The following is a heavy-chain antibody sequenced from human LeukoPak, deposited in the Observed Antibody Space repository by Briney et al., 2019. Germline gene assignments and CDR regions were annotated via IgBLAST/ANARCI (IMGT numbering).Heavy chain of an antibody. D-gene: IGHD2-15*01. V-gene: IGHV3-64*01. J-gene: IGHJ4*02. CDR3: ARWSQGLSY. Sequence: GGSLRLSCAASGFTFSSYAMHWVRQAPGKGLEYVSAISSNGGSTYYANSVKGRFTISRDNSKNTLYLQMGSLRAEDMAVYYCARWSQGLSYWGQGTLVTVSS. CDR2: ISSNGGST. CDR1: GFTFSSYA.